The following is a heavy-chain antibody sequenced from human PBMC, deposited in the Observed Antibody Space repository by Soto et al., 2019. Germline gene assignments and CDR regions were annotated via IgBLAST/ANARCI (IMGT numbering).Heavy chain of an antibody. CDR1: GYTFTNSG. J-gene: IGHJ6*02. V-gene: IGHV1-18*01. Sequence: ASVKVSCKASGYTFTNSGISWVRQAPGQGLEWMGWISTDNGNTNYAQHLQGRVSMTTDTSTSTAYMDLSRLRSDDTAVYYCARTRGINYDILTGYQEYYYYYGMDVWGQGTTVTVSS. CDR3: ARTRGINYDILTGYQEYYYYYGMDV. D-gene: IGHD3-9*01. CDR2: ISTDNGNT.